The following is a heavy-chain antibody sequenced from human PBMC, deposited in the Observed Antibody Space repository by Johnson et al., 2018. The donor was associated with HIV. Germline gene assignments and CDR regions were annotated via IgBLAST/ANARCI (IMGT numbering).Heavy chain of an antibody. CDR1: GFTFSSYA. D-gene: IGHD3-22*01. CDR2: ISGSGGST. CDR3: ARDGTRYYYDSSGSRGTFDI. V-gene: IGHV3-23*04. J-gene: IGHJ3*02. Sequence: VQLVESGGGLVKPGGSLRLSCAASGFTFSSYAMHWVRQAPGKGLEWVSAISGSGGSTYYADSVTGRFTISRDNSKNTLYLQMNSLRAEDTAVYYCARDGTRYYYDSSGSRGTFDIWGQGTMVTVSS.